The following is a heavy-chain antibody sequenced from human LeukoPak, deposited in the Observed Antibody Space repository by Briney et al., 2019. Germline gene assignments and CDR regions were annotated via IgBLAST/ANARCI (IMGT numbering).Heavy chain of an antibody. CDR3: ARDRSGYYSDY. CDR2: IYSGGST. J-gene: IGHJ4*02. D-gene: IGHD3-22*01. Sequence: GGSLRLSCAPSGFTVSSNYMSWVRQAPGKGLEWVSVIYSGGSTYYADSVKGRFTISRDNSENKVYLQMNSLRAEDTAVYYCARDRSGYYSDYWGQGTLVTV. CDR1: GFTVSSNY. V-gene: IGHV3-53*01.